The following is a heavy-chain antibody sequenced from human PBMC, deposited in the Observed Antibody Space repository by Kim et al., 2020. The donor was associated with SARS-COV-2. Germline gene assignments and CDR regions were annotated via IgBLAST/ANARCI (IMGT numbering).Heavy chain of an antibody. CDR3: AKAEKFYSSSRTHSFYY. CDR2: ISYDGSNK. V-gene: IGHV3-30*18. Sequence: GGSLRLSCAASGFTFSSYGMHWVRQAPGKGLEWVAVISYDGSNKYYADSVKGRFTISRDNSKNTLYLQMNSLRAEDTAVYYCAKAEKFYSSSRTHSFYY. CDR1: GFTFSSYG. D-gene: IGHD6-13*01. J-gene: IGHJ6*01.